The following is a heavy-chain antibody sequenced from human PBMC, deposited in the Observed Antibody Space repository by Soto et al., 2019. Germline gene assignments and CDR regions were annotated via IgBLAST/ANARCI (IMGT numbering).Heavy chain of an antibody. Sequence: SETLSLTCTVSGGSVSSGSYYWSWIRQPPGKGLEWIGYIYYSGSTNYNPSLKSRVTISVDTSKNQFSLKLSSVTAADTAVYYCASWSTEVPEYFQHWGQGTLVTVSS. CDR1: GGSVSSGSYY. J-gene: IGHJ1*01. CDR3: ASWSTEVPEYFQH. CDR2: IYYSGST. V-gene: IGHV4-61*01.